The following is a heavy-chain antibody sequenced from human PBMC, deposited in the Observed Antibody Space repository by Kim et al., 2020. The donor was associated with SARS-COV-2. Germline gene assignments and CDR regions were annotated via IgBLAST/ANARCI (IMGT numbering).Heavy chain of an antibody. V-gene: IGHV6-1*01. J-gene: IGHJ4*02. CDR3: ARTFSDIATRVFDY. D-gene: IGHD6-6*01. Sequence: YAGSVKRRIIINPDTPKNPFSLQLNSVTPDDTAVYYCARTFSDIATRVFDYWGQGTLVTVSS.